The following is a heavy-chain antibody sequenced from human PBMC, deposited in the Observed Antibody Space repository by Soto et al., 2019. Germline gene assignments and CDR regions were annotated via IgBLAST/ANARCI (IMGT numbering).Heavy chain of an antibody. CDR1: GFPFSTSA. CDR2: ISGTSDAA. J-gene: IGHJ6*02. V-gene: IGHV3-23*01. Sequence: EVQLLESGGGLVQPGGSLRLSCAASGFPFSTSAMNWVRQAPGKGREWVSIISGTSDAAYYAESVKGRFTSSRDNSKNTLYLQMNSLRAEDTAVYYCGKYSGSYPFYNGMNVWGQGTTVTVSS. CDR3: GKYSGSYPFYNGMNV. D-gene: IGHD1-26*01.